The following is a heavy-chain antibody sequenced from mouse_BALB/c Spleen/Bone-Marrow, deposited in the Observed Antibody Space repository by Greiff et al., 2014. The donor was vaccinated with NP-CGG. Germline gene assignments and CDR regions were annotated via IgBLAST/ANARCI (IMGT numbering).Heavy chain of an antibody. CDR2: IDPANVNT. D-gene: IGHD1-1*01. J-gene: IGHJ3*01. V-gene: IGHV14-3*02. CDR3: ATYYYGSSLFAY. CDR1: GFNIKNTY. Sequence: VQLQQPGAELVKPGASVKLSCTASGFNIKNTYIHWVKQRPEQGLEWIGRIDPANVNTKYDPKFQGKATITADTSSNTAYLQLSSLTSEDTAVYYRATYYYGSSLFAYWGQGTLVAVSA.